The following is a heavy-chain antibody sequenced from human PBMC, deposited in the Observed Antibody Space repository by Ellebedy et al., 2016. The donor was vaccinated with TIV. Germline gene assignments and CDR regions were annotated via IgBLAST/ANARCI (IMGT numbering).Heavy chain of an antibody. D-gene: IGHD3-10*01. Sequence: GSLRLXCTVSGYSISSGYYWGWIRQPPGKGLEWIGSIYHSGSTYYNPSLKSRVTISVDTSKNQFSLKLSSVTAADTAVYYCARGATSGGYYYGSGSYGYWGQGTLVTVSS. CDR2: IYHSGST. CDR3: ARGATSGGYYYGSGSYGY. J-gene: IGHJ4*02. V-gene: IGHV4-38-2*02. CDR1: GYSISSGYY.